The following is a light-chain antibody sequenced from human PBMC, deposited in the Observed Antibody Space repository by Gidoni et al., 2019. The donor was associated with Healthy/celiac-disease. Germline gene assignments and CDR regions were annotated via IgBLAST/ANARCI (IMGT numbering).Light chain of an antibody. V-gene: IGLV2-14*01. J-gene: IGLJ3*02. CDR2: EVS. CDR1: SSDFGGYNY. Sequence: ALTQPAPVSGSPGQSITISCTGTSSDFGGYNYLPWYQQHPGKAPKLMIYEVSNRPSGVSNRFSGSKSGNTASLTISGPQAEDEADYDCSAYTSSSTRVFGGGTKLTVL. CDR3: SAYTSSSTRV.